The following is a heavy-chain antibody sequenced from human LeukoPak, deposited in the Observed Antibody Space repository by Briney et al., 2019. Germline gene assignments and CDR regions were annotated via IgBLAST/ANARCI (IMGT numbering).Heavy chain of an antibody. J-gene: IGHJ6*03. V-gene: IGHV1-2*02. D-gene: IGHD4-11*01. CDR1: GYTFTGYY. Sequence: ASVKVSCKASGYTFTGYYMHWVRQAPGQGLEWMGWINPNSGGTNYAQKFQGRVTMTRDTSISTAYMELSRLRSDDTAVYYCATHSGPKGMTTVTAYYYYYYMDVWGKGTTVTVSS. CDR3: ATHSGPKGMTTVTAYYYYYYMDV. CDR2: INPNSGGT.